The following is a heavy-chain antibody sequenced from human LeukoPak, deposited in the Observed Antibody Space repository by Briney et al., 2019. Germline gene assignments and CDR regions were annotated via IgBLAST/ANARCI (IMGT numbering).Heavy chain of an antibody. CDR3: AWPGIGGAFDI. CDR1: GGSISSPNW. CDR2: LYHSGST. J-gene: IGHJ3*02. Sequence: PSGTLSLTCAVSGGSISSPNWWSWVRQPPGKGLEWIGELYHSGSTNYNPSLKSRVTISVDRSKNQFSLKLTSVTAADTAIYYCAWPGIGGAFDIWGQGTMVTVFS. D-gene: IGHD3-3*01. V-gene: IGHV4-4*02.